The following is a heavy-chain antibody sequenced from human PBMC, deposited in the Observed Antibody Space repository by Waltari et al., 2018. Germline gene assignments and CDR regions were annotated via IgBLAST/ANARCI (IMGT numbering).Heavy chain of an antibody. J-gene: IGHJ5*02. V-gene: IGHV4-39*07. CDR1: GGSISSSSYY. Sequence: QLQLQESGPGLVKPSETLSLTCTVSGGSISSSSYYWGWIRQPPGKGLEWIGSIYYSGSTYYNPSLRSRVTISVDTSKNQFSLKLSSVTAADTAVYYCARDVAAGGNWFDPWGQGTLVTVSS. CDR3: ARDVAAGGNWFDP. CDR2: IYYSGST. D-gene: IGHD2-8*02.